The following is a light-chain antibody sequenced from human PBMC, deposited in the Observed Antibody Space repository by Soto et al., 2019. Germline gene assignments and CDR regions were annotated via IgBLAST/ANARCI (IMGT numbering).Light chain of an antibody. CDR1: RGISSW. J-gene: IGKJ1*01. CDR2: KAS. Sequence: DIQMTQSPSTLSASVGDRVTITCRASRGISSWLAGFQQKPGKAPKPLIYKASSLQSGVPSRFSGSGSGTEFTLTISSLQPDDFATYYCQQYNSYSGTFGQGTKVEIK. CDR3: QQYNSYSGT. V-gene: IGKV1-5*03.